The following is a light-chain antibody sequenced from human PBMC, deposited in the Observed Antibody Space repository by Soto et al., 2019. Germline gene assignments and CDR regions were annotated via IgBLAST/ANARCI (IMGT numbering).Light chain of an antibody. V-gene: IGLV1-47*01. CDR2: YSN. CDR3: AAWDDRLRGYV. CDR1: TSNIGTNA. Sequence: QSALTQSASASGTPGQRVTISCSGGTSNIGTNAVYWFQLLPGTAPKLLIYYSNHRPSGISDRFSGSKSGTSASPAISGLRPEDEADYYCAAWDDRLRGYVFATGTRSPS. J-gene: IGLJ1*01.